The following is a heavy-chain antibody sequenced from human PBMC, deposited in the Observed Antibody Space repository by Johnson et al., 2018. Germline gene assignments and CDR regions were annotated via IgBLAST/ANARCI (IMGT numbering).Heavy chain of an antibody. CDR1: GGSFSGYY. J-gene: IGHJ6*02. CDR2: INHSGST. D-gene: IGHD1-1*01. V-gene: IGHV4-34*01. CDR3: ARGPVREDYYYGMDV. Sequence: QVQLQQWGAGLLKPSETLSLTCAVYGGSFSGYYWSWIRQPPGKGLEWIGEINHSGSTNYNPSLTSRVTISVDTSKNQFSLKLSSLTAADPAVDYCARGPVREDYYYGMDVWGQGTTVTVSS.